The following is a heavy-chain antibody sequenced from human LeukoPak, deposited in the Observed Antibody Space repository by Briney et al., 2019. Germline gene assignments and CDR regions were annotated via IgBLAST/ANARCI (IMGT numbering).Heavy chain of an antibody. D-gene: IGHD6-13*01. CDR3: ARDREAAADLGY. Sequence: PGGSLRLSCAASGFTFSSYGMHWVPQAPGKGLELVAIIWNDGNNEYYADSVKGRFTISRDNSKNTLYLQMNSLRVEDTAVYYCARDREAAADLGYWGQGTLVTVSS. J-gene: IGHJ4*02. CDR2: IWNDGNNE. CDR1: GFTFSSYG. V-gene: IGHV3-33*01.